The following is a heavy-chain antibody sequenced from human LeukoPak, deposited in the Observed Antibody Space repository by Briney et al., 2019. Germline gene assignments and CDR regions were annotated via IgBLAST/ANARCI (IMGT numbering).Heavy chain of an antibody. CDR3: ARDLAITGADDAFDI. CDR2: IIPIFGTA. D-gene: IGHD1-20*01. J-gene: IGHJ3*02. V-gene: IGHV1-69*13. CDR1: GGTFSSYA. Sequence: ASVKVSCKASGGTFSSYAISWVRQAPGQGLEWMGGIIPIFGTANYAQKFQGRVTITADESTSTAYMELSSLRSEDTAVYYCARDLAITGADDAFDIWGQGTMVTVSS.